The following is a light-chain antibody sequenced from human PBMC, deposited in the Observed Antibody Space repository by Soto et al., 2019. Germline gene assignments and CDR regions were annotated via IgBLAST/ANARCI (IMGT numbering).Light chain of an antibody. CDR3: NLFTDSSTYV. J-gene: IGLJ1*01. CDR1: SSDVGSYNR. Sequence: SVLTQPPSVSGSPGQSVTISCTGTSSDVGSYNRVSWYQQPPGTAPKLMIYEVNNRSSGVPDRFSGSKSGNTASLTISGLQAEDEADYYCNLFTDSSTYVFGTGTKGTVL. V-gene: IGLV2-18*01. CDR2: EVN.